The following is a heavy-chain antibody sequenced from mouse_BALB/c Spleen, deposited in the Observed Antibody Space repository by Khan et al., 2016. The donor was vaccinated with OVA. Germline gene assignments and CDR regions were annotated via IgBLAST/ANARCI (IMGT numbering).Heavy chain of an antibody. CDR3: ERDETATYYFDY. V-gene: IGHV3-6*02. CDR1: GYSITSGCY. D-gene: IGHD6-1*01. Sequence: EVQLQESGPGLVKPSQSLSLTCSVTGYSITSGCYWNWIRQSPGNILEWMGYISYDGINNYNPSLKNRISITRDSSNNQFFLKLNSVTTEDTATYGCERDETATYYFDYWGQGTTLTVSS. J-gene: IGHJ2*01. CDR2: ISYDGIN.